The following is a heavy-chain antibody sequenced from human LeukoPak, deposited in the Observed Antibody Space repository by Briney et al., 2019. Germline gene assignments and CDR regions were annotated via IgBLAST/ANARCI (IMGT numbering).Heavy chain of an antibody. Sequence: GGSLRLSCTGSGFTFSNYVMSWVRQAPGKRLEWVSGISDSGDDTDYADSVKGRFTISRDNSKNTLFLQMNILRVEDTAVYYCVRRVFLEYYFDYWGQGTLVTVSS. CDR2: ISDSGDDT. CDR3: VRRVFLEYYFDY. CDR1: GFTFSNYV. J-gene: IGHJ4*02. V-gene: IGHV3-23*01. D-gene: IGHD3-3*01.